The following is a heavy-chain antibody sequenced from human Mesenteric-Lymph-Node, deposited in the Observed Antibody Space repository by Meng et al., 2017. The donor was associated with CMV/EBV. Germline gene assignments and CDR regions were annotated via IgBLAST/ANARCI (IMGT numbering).Heavy chain of an antibody. Sequence: GESLKISCVASGFTFSNYTMCWVRQAPGKGLEWVSGTSGNSGSTYYADSVKGRFTISRDNAKNTLFLEMNSLRGEDTAVYYCAKDRDHQLMSYLDPWGQGTLVTVSS. D-gene: IGHD1-26*01. CDR1: GFTFSNYT. CDR3: AKDRDHQLMSYLDP. CDR2: TSGNSGST. J-gene: IGHJ5*02. V-gene: IGHV3-23*01.